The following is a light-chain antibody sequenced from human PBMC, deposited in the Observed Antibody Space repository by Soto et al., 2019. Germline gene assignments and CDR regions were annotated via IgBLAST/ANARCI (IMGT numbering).Light chain of an antibody. J-gene: IGKJ1*01. CDR1: QSFRGL. V-gene: IGKV3-20*01. CDR3: QHYSSSRWT. CDR2: AAS. Sequence: QPPVTLSFSPWESATFSCSASQSFRGLLAWYQQKPGQAPRLLIYAASSRATGIPDRFSGGGSGTDFTLTISGLEPEDFAVYYCQHYSSSRWTFGKGTKVEIK.